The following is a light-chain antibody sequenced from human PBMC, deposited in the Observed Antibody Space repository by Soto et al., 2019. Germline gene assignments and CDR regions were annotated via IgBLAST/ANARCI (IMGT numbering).Light chain of an antibody. V-gene: IGLV2-14*01. Sequence: QPVLTQPASVSGSPGQSITISCTGTGSDISAYNYVSWYQQHPGKAPKLMIYEVGDRPSGLSNRFSGSKSGNTASLTISRLQAEDEADYYCSSYTSNNFYVFGTGTKVTVL. CDR3: SSYTSNNFYV. J-gene: IGLJ1*01. CDR1: GSDISAYNY. CDR2: EVG.